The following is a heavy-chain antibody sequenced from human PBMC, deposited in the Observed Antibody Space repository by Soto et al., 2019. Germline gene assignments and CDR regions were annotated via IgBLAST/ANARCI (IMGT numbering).Heavy chain of an antibody. J-gene: IGHJ6*02. CDR2: INHSGST. CDR1: CGSFIGYY. Sequence: SETLSLTCAVYCGSFIGYYWSWIRQPPGKGLEWIGEINHSGSTNYNPSLKSRVTISVDTSKNQFSLKLSSVTAADTAVYYCARVRSGRHYYYGMDVWGQGTTVTVSS. D-gene: IGHD2-15*01. V-gene: IGHV4-34*01. CDR3: ARVRSGRHYYYGMDV.